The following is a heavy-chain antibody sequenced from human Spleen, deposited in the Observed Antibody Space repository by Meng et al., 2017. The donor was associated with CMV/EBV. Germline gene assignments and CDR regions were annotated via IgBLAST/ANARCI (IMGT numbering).Heavy chain of an antibody. V-gene: IGHV3-21*01. CDR3: ARDSGAGSYQPYHYGLDV. Sequence: GESLKISCAASGFTFNTYNMNWVRQAPGKGLEWVSSISSSGTYIYHADSVRGRFTISRDDAENSLYLQMSSLRVEDTAVYYCARDSGAGSYQPYHYGLDVWGQGTTVTVSS. CDR1: GFTFNTYN. J-gene: IGHJ6*02. CDR2: ISSSGTYI. D-gene: IGHD3-10*01.